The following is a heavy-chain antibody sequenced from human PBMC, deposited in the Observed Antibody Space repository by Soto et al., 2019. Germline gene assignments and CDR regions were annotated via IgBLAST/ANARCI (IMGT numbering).Heavy chain of an antibody. CDR2: IIPIFGTA. CDR1: GGTFSSYA. V-gene: IGHV1-69*12. Sequence: QVQLVQSGAEVKKPGSSVKVSCKASGGTFSSYAISWVRQAPGQGLEWMGGIIPIFGTANYAQKFQGRVTITADESTSTADMELSSLRSEDTAVYYCACGEWAYSGYDYGDDYWGQGTLVTVSS. J-gene: IGHJ4*02. D-gene: IGHD5-12*01. CDR3: ACGEWAYSGYDYGDDY.